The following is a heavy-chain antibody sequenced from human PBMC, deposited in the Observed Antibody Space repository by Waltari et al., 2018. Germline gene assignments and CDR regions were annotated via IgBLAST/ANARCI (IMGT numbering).Heavy chain of an antibody. CDR1: GFPFSHHG. D-gene: IGHD3-22*01. Sequence: QVQLVESGGGVVQPGGSLRLSCAASGFPFSHHGIHWVRPAPGKGLEWGAFIRSDETKKNYADSWQGRFTISRDNSKNTVFLQMNSLRTEDTAVYYCAKGPDSSGYYSNWFDPWGQGILVTVSS. V-gene: IGHV3-30*02. J-gene: IGHJ5*02. CDR2: IRSDETKK. CDR3: AKGPDSSGYYSNWFDP.